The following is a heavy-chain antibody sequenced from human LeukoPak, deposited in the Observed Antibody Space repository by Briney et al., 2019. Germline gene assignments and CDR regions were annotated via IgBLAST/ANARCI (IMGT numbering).Heavy chain of an antibody. CDR2: IKQDGSEK. Sequence: GGSLRLSCAAFGFTFSSYWMSWVRQAPGKGLEWVANIKQDGSEKYYVDSVKGRFTISRDNAKNSLYLQMNSLRAEDTAVYYCARGLGGLLEWLWFLDYWGQGTLVTVSS. CDR3: ARGLGGLLEWLWFLDY. J-gene: IGHJ4*02. V-gene: IGHV3-7*01. D-gene: IGHD3-3*01. CDR1: GFTFSSYW.